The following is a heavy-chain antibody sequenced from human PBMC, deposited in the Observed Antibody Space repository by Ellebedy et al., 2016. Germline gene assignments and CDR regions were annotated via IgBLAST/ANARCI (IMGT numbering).Heavy chain of an antibody. CDR1: GGTFSSYA. CDR2: IIPIFGTA. D-gene: IGHD3-22*01. V-gene: IGHV1-69*13. J-gene: IGHJ4*02. CDR3: ARGSHYYDSSAYHD. Sequence: SVKVSXXASGGTFSSYAISWVRQAPGQGLEWMGGIIPIFGTANYAQKFQGRVTITADESTSTAYMELSSLRSEDTAVYYCARGSHYYDSSAYHDWGQGTLVTVSS.